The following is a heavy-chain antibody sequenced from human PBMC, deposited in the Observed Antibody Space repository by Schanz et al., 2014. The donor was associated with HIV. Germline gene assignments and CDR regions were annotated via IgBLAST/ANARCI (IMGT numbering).Heavy chain of an antibody. CDR1: YA. CDR3: VRRRRGNYGPFDY. CDR2: XXXNSGSI. Sequence: YAMHWVRQAXXXXLEWVSGXXXNSGSIGYADTVKGRFSLSRDNARDSLSLQMSSLRSEDTAVYYCVRRRRGNYGPFDYWGQGTLVTVSS. D-gene: IGHD1-7*01. J-gene: IGHJ4*02. V-gene: IGHV3-9*01.